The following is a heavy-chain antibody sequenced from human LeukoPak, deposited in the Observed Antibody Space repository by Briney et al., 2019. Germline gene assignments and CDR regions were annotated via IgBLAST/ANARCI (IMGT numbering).Heavy chain of an antibody. D-gene: IGHD3-9*01. J-gene: IGHJ4*02. CDR1: GFTFSSYA. V-gene: IGHV3-23*01. Sequence: PGGSLRLSCAASGFTFSSYAMSWVRQAPGKGLEWVSAISGSGGSTYYADSVKGRFTISRDNSKNTLYLQMNSLRAEDTAVYYCAKLNYDILTGYSPYYFDYWGQGTLVTVSS. CDR3: AKLNYDILTGYSPYYFDY. CDR2: ISGSGGST.